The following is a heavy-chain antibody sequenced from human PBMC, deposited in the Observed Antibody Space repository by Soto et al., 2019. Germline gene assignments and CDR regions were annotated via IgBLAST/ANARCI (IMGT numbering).Heavy chain of an antibody. V-gene: IGHV1-2*02. Sequence: ASVKVSCKASGYTFTVYYMHCVLQSPGQGLEWMGWINPNSGGTNYAQKFQGRVTMTRDTSISTAYMELSRLRSDDTAVYYCARVSRYYDSSGYSGWGQGTLVTVS. J-gene: IGHJ4*02. CDR3: ARVSRYYDSSGYSG. D-gene: IGHD3-22*01. CDR1: GYTFTVYY. CDR2: INPNSGGT.